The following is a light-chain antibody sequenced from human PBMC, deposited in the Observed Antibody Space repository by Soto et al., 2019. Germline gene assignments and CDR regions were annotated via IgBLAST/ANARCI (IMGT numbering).Light chain of an antibody. CDR3: QQYGTSPT. CDR1: QSVSSSY. V-gene: IGKV3-20*01. Sequence: EIVLTQSPGTLSLSPGERATLSCRASQSVSSSYLAWYQQKPGQAPRLLIYRASSRATGIPDRFSGSGSGTDFTLTISRLAPEDFAMYYCQQYGTSPTSGGGTEVEIK. CDR2: RAS. J-gene: IGKJ4*01.